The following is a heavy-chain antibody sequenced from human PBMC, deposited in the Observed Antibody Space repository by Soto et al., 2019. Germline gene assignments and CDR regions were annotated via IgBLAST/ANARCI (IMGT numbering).Heavy chain of an antibody. CDR1: GFTFSSYS. V-gene: IGHV3-48*02. D-gene: IGHD3-22*01. CDR3: ARGQYYYDSSGFDH. CDR2: ISSSSSTI. J-gene: IGHJ4*02. Sequence: GGSLRLSCAASGFTFSSYSMNWVRQAPGKGLEWVSYISSSSSTIYYADSVKGRFTISRDNAKNSLYLQMNSLRDEDTAVYYCARGQYYYDSSGFDHWGQGTLVTVSS.